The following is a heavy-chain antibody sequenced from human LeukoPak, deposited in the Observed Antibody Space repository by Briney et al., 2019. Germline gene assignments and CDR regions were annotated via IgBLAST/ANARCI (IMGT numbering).Heavy chain of an antibody. CDR3: AKSDDYNDRYYFVS. CDR2: ISGRGDNT. Sequence: GGSLRLSCAASGFTFSGYAMSWVRQAPGKGLEWVSGISGRGDNTYYADSAKGRFTISRDNSKNALFPQMNSLRAEDTAVYYCAKSDDYNDRYYFVSWGQGTLVTVSS. D-gene: IGHD5-24*01. V-gene: IGHV3-23*01. CDR1: GFTFSGYA. J-gene: IGHJ4*02.